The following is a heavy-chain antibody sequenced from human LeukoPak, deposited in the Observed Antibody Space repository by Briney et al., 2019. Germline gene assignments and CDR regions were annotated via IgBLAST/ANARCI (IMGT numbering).Heavy chain of an antibody. CDR2: IIPILGIA. CDR3: ARASDTAMVYYYYYGMDV. D-gene: IGHD5-18*01. V-gene: IGHV1-69*04. J-gene: IGHJ6*02. CDR1: GGTFSSYA. Sequence: ASVKVSCKASGGTFSSYAISWVRQAPGQGLEWMGRIIPILGIANYAQKFQGRVTITADKSTSTAYMERSSLRSEDTAVYYCARASDTAMVYYYYYGMDVWGQGTTVTVSS.